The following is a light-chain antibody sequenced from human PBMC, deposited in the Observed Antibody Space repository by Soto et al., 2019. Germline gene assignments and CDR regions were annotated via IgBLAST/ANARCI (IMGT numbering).Light chain of an antibody. CDR2: LNSDGSH. V-gene: IGLV4-69*01. Sequence: QPVLTQPPSASASLGASVKLTCTLSSGHSSYAIAWHQQQPEKGPRYLMKLNSDGSHSEGDGIPDRFSGSSSGAERYLTISSLQSEDEADYYCQTWGTGIHVFGGGTQLTVL. CDR1: SGHSSYA. CDR3: QTWGTGIHV. J-gene: IGLJ7*01.